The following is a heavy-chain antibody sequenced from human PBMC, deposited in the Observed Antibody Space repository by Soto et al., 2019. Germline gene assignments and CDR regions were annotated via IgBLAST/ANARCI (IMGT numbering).Heavy chain of an antibody. D-gene: IGHD6-13*01. V-gene: IGHV3-23*01. CDR3: AKIPHSSSWYLDAFDI. J-gene: IGHJ3*02. CDR1: GFTFSSYA. CDR2: ISGSGGST. Sequence: EVQLLESRGGLVQPGGSLRLSCAASGFTFSSYAMSWVRQAPGKGLEWVSAISGSGGSTYYADSVKGRFTISRDNSKNTLYLQTNSLRAEDTAVYYCAKIPHSSSWYLDAFDIWGQGTMVTVSS.